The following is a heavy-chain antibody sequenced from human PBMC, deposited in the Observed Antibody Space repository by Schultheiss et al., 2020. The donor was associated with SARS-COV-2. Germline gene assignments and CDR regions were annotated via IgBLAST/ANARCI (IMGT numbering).Heavy chain of an antibody. CDR3: ARHCSSTSCYTDWFDP. J-gene: IGHJ5*02. Sequence: SQTLSLTCAVYGGSFSGYYWSWIRQPPGKGLEWIGEINHSGSTNYNPSLKSRVTISVDTSKNQFSLKLSSVTAADTAVYYCARHCSSTSCYTDWFDPWGQGTLVTVSS. CDR1: GGSFSGYY. CDR2: INHSGST. V-gene: IGHV4-34*01. D-gene: IGHD2-2*02.